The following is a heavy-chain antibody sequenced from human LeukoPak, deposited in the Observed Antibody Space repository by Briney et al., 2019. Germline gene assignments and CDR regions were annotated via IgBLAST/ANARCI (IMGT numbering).Heavy chain of an antibody. CDR1: GGSISSYY. CDR3: ARAAYSGSYHSDY. Sequence: SETLSLTCTVSGGSISSYYWSWIRQPPGKGLEWIGYIYYSGSTNYNPSLKSRVTISVDTSKNQFSLKLSSVTAADTAVYYCARAAYSGSYHSDYWGQGTLVTVSS. D-gene: IGHD1-26*01. J-gene: IGHJ4*02. CDR2: IYYSGST. V-gene: IGHV4-59*01.